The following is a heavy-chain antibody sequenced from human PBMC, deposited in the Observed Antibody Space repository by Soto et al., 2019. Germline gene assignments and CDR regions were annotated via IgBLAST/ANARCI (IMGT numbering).Heavy chain of an antibody. CDR1: GFTFSSYS. V-gene: IGHV3-48*02. CDR3: ASEPLRYFDWLLKDYYYYGMDV. CDR2: ISSSSSTI. D-gene: IGHD3-9*01. Sequence: GGSLRLSCAASGFTFSSYSMNWVRQAPGKGLERVSYISSSSSTIYYADSVKGRFTISRDNAKNSLYLQMNSLRDEDTAVYYCASEPLRYFDWLLKDYYYYGMDVWGQGTTVTAP. J-gene: IGHJ6*02.